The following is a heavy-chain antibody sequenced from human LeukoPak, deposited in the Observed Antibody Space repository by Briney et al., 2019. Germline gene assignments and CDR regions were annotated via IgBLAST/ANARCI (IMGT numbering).Heavy chain of an antibody. CDR1: GFTFDDYA. CDR2: ISWNSGSI. Sequence: GRSLRLSCAASGFTFDDYAMHWVRQAPGKGLEWVSGISWNSGSIGYADSVKGRFTISRDNAKNSLYLQMNSLRAEDTAVYYCARDAFDIWGQGTMVTVSS. V-gene: IGHV3-9*01. J-gene: IGHJ3*02. CDR3: ARDAFDI.